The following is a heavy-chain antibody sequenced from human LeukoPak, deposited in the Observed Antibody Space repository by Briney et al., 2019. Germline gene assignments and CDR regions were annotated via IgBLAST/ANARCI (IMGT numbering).Heavy chain of an antibody. CDR1: GYTLISYG. D-gene: IGHD2-2*01. CDR2: ISAYNGNS. Sequence: ASVTVTFKGSGYTLISYGINWVRQPPSQGLEWVGWISAYNGNSNYAQKLQGRVTMTTDTSTSTAKMELRRMRSDDTAVYFCARVRTETSPRYYFDGWGQGTPVTVSS. J-gene: IGHJ4*02. CDR3: ARVRTETSPRYYFDG. V-gene: IGHV1-18*04.